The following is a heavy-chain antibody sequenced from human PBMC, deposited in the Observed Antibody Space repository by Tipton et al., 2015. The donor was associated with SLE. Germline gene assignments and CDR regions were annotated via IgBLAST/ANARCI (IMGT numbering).Heavy chain of an antibody. Sequence: SLRLSCAASGFTVSSNYMSWVRQAPGKGLEWVSVIYSGGSTYYADSVKGRFTISRDNSKNTLYLQMNSLRAEDTAVYYCATPGDLEEHDAFDIWGQGTMVTVSS. D-gene: IGHD7-27*01. CDR1: GFTVSSNY. CDR2: IYSGGST. CDR3: ATPGDLEEHDAFDI. J-gene: IGHJ3*02. V-gene: IGHV3-53*01.